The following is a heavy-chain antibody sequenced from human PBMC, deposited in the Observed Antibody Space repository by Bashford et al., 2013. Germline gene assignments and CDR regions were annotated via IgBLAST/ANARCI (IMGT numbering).Heavy chain of an antibody. V-gene: IGHV3-23*01. Sequence: GGSLRLSCAASGFTYSIFAMNWVRQAPGKGLEWVSGISGSGDATYYADSVKGRFTIFRDNLENTLDLQMSSLRAEDTAIYYCVKGEHRRRFDDWGQGTLVTVSS. CDR3: VKGEHRRRFDD. CDR1: GFTYSIFA. D-gene: IGHD1/OR15-1a*01. J-gene: IGHJ4*02. CDR2: ISGSGDAT.